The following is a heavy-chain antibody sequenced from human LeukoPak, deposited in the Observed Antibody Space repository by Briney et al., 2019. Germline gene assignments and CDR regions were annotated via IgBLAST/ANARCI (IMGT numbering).Heavy chain of an antibody. Sequence: ASVKVSCKASGNTFTGYYMHWVRQAPGQGLEWMGWINPNSGGTNYAQKFQGRVTMTRDTSISTAYMELSRLRSDDTAVYYCARSTRFITIFSYGMDVWGQGTTVTVSS. D-gene: IGHD3-3*01. CDR2: INPNSGGT. V-gene: IGHV1-2*02. CDR3: ARSTRFITIFSYGMDV. J-gene: IGHJ6*02. CDR1: GNTFTGYY.